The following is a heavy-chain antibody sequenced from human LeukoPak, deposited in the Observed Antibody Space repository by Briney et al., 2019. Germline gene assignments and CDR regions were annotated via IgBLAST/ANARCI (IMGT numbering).Heavy chain of an antibody. D-gene: IGHD3-22*01. CDR1: GGSTTNYY. CDR3: AREHKDYDGDGYYYGY. J-gene: IGHJ4*02. Sequence: SETLSLTCTVSGGSTTNYYWSWIRQPVGKGLERIGRIYAGGNTDHNPSLKSRVTMSVDSSKNQFSLRLRSVTAADTAVYYCAREHKDYDGDGYYYGYWGQGTLVTVSS. V-gene: IGHV4-4*07. CDR2: IYAGGNT.